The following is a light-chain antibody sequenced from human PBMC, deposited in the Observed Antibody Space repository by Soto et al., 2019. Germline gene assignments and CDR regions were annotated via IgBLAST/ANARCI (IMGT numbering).Light chain of an antibody. V-gene: IGKV4-1*01. CDR3: QQYYNTPYT. CDR1: KPVWSRPNIKSY. CDR2: WAS. J-gene: IGKJ2*01. Sequence: DIVVTPSPTFLPVSLGERATITCKPTKPVWSRPNIKSYLAWYQQKPGQPPRLLIYWASTRESGVPDRFSGSGSGTDFTLTISSLQAEDEAIYHCQQYYNTPYTFGQGTRLEIK.